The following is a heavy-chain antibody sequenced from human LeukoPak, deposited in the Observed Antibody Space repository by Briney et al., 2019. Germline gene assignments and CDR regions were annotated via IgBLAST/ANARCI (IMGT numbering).Heavy chain of an antibody. D-gene: IGHD5-12*01. CDR2: IYYSGST. CDR3: AAQDIVATIGS. CDR1: GGSISSGDYY. J-gene: IGHJ4*02. Sequence: PSETLSLTCTVSGGSISSGDYYWSWIRQPLGKGLEWIGYIYYSGSTYYNPSLKSRVTISVDTSKNQFSLKLSSVTAADTAVYNCAAQDIVATIGSWGQGTLVTVSS. V-gene: IGHV4-30-4*01.